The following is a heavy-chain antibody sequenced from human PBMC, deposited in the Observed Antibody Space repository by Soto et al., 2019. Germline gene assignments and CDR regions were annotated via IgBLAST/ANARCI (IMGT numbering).Heavy chain of an antibody. CDR1: GDSITSNH. CDR2: IYNSGTT. CDR3: ARVSMSTVSWGFDP. D-gene: IGHD4-4*01. Sequence: SETLSLTCAVSGDSITSNHWNWIRQPPGRGLEWIGYIYNSGTTKYNPSLRSRVIISVDTSKNQLSLKLSSVTAADTAVYYCARVSMSTVSWGFDPWGQGXLVTVYS. V-gene: IGHV4-59*01. J-gene: IGHJ5*02.